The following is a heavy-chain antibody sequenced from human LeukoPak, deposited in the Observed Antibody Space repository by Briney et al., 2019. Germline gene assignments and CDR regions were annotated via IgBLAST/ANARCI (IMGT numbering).Heavy chain of an antibody. J-gene: IGHJ5*02. V-gene: IGHV4-31*03. D-gene: IGHD2-15*01. CDR2: IYYSGST. CDR3: ARAKREYCSGGSCPPNWFDP. CDR1: GGSISSGGYY. Sequence: SETLSLTCTVSGGSISSGGYYWSWIRKHPGKGLEWIGYIYYSGSTYYNPSLKSRVTISVDTSKNQFSLKLSSVAAADTAVYYCARAKREYCSGGSCPPNWFDPWGQGTLVTVSS.